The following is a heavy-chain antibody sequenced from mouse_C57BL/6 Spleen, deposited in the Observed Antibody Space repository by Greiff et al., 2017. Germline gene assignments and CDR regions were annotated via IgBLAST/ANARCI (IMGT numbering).Heavy chain of an antibody. CDR1: GYTFTSYW. Sequence: QVQLQQPGAELVKPGASVKLSCKASGYTFTSYWMHWVKQRPGQGLEWIGMIHPNSGSTNYNEKFKSKATLTVDKSSSTAYMQLSSLTSEDSAVYYGARRDYCGSAVNYFDYWGQGTTLTVSS. V-gene: IGHV1-64*01. CDR3: ARRDYCGSAVNYFDY. D-gene: IGHD1-1*01. J-gene: IGHJ2*01. CDR2: IHPNSGST.